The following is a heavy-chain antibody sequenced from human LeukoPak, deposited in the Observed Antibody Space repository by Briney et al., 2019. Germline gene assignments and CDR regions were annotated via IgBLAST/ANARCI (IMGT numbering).Heavy chain of an antibody. CDR1: GRTFSSYA. CDR2: IVPILGIA. D-gene: IGHD6-6*01. J-gene: IGHJ4*02. Sequence: SVKVSCKASGRTFSSYAISWVRQAPGQGLEWMGRIVPILGIANYAQKFQGRVTITADKSTSTAYMELSSLRSEDAAVYYCARDPLGNGSSSSWGQGTLVTVSS. V-gene: IGHV1-69*04. CDR3: ARDPLGNGSSSS.